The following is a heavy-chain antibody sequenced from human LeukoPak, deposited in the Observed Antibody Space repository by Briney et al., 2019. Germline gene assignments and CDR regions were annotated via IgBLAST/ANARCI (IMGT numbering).Heavy chain of an antibody. J-gene: IGHJ5*02. CDR2: INPSGGST. V-gene: IGHV1-46*01. Sequence: ASVKHSCKASGYSFTSYYMHWVRQAPGQGLEWMGIINPSGGSTSYAQKFQGRVTMTRDMSTSTVYMELSSLRSDDTAVYYCARKYYYDSSGYYYWFDPWGQGTLVTVSS. D-gene: IGHD3-22*01. CDR1: GYSFTSYY. CDR3: ARKYYYDSSGYYYWFDP.